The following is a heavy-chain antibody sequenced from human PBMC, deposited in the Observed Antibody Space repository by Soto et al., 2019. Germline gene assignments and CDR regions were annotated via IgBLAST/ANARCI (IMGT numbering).Heavy chain of an antibody. CDR1: GGSISSYY. Sequence: TSETLSLTCTVSGGSISSYYWSWIRQPPGKGLEWIGYIYYSVSTNYNPSLKSRVTISVDTSKNQFSLKLSSVTAADTAVYYCARGVGHWDFWRDNNQQNWFDPWGQGTPVTVSS. CDR3: ARGVGHWDFWRDNNQQNWFDP. CDR2: IYYSVST. V-gene: IGHV4-59*01. D-gene: IGHD3-3*01. J-gene: IGHJ5*02.